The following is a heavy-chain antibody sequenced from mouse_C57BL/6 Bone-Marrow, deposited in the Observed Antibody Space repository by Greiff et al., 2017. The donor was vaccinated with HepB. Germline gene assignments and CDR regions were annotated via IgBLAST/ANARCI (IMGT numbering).Heavy chain of an antibody. CDR2: IDPSDSYT. J-gene: IGHJ4*01. CDR3: VIYYYYPYYAMDY. CDR1: GYTFTSYW. V-gene: IGHV1-69*01. Sequence: QVQLQQPGAELVMPGASVKLSCKASGYTFTSYWMHWVKQRPGQGLEWIGEIDPSDSYTNYNQKFKGKSTLTVDKSSSTAYMQLSSLTYEDSAVYYCVIYYYYPYYAMDYWGQGTSVTVSS. D-gene: IGHD2-4*01.